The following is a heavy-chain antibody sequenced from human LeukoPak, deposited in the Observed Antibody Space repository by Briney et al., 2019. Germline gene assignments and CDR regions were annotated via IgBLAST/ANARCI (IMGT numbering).Heavy chain of an antibody. V-gene: IGHV1-69*01. CDR1: GGTFSSYA. CDR3: ARLAIIVVVAANDAFDI. J-gene: IGHJ3*02. CDR2: IIPIFGTA. Sequence: SVKVSCKASGGTFSSYAISWVRQAPGQGLEWMGGIIPIFGTANYAQKFQGRVTITADESTSTAYMELSSLRSEDTAVYYCARLAIIVVVAANDAFDIWGQGTMVTVSS. D-gene: IGHD2-15*01.